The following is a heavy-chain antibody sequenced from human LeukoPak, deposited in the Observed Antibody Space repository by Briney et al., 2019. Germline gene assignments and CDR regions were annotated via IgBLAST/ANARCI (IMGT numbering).Heavy chain of an antibody. CDR3: ARALGSGSYFRAFDI. Sequence: PGGSLRLSCAASGFTFSDYYMNWIRQAPGKGLEWVSYSSSSGNIIYYADSVKGRFTISRDNAENSLYLQMNSLRAEDTAVYYCARALGSGSYFRAFDIWGQGTMVTVSS. CDR2: SSSSGNII. V-gene: IGHV3-11*04. D-gene: IGHD1-26*01. J-gene: IGHJ3*02. CDR1: GFTFSDYY.